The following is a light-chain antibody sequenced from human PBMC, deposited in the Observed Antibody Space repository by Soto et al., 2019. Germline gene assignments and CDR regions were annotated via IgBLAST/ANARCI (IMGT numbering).Light chain of an antibody. J-gene: IGKJ1*01. CDR1: QSISTW. CDR3: QQYSTYSPWT. Sequence: DIQMTQSPSTLSASVGDRVTITCRASQSISTWLAWYQQKPGEAPKLLIYRASSLQSGVPSRFGGSGSGTEFTLTISSLQPDDFATYSCQQYSTYSPWTFGQGTKVDI. CDR2: RAS. V-gene: IGKV1-5*03.